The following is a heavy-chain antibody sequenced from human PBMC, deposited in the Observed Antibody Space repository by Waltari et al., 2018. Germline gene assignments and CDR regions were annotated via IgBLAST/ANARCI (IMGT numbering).Heavy chain of an antibody. CDR3: AKGGGEEY. J-gene: IGHJ4*02. CDR2: ISYDGRTT. D-gene: IGHD2-21*01. V-gene: IGHV3-30*18. Sequence: QVQVVESGGGVVQPGRSLRLSWAASGFIFNNYGLVWIRQPPGKGLEWVAFISYDGRTTHYAESVKGRFTISRDSSTNTLYLQMNSLRVEDSALYHCAKGGGEEYWGQGTLVSVSS. CDR1: GFIFNNYG.